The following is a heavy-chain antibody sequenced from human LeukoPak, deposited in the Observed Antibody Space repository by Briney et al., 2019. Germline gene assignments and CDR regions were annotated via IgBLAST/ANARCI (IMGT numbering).Heavy chain of an antibody. J-gene: IGHJ4*02. V-gene: IGHV1-18*01. CDR1: GYTFTTYG. CDR2: ISAYNGNT. CDR3: ARDRVVNSKAPGGETVDY. Sequence: ASVKVSCKASGYTFTTYGISWVRQAPGQGLEWMGWISAYNGNTNYAQELQGRVTMTTDTSTRTAYMELRSLRSDDTAVYYCARDRVVNSKAPGGETVDYWGQGTRVTVSS. D-gene: IGHD4-4*01.